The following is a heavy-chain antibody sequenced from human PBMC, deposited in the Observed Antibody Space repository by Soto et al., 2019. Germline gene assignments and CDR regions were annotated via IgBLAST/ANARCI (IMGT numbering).Heavy chain of an antibody. J-gene: IGHJ6*02. CDR3: AKDSGSGWDTYYYYGMDV. D-gene: IGHD6-19*01. CDR2: ISGSGGST. V-gene: IGHV3-23*01. Sequence: GGSLRLSCAASGFTFSSYAMSWVRQAPGKGLEWVSAISGSGGSTYYADSVKGRFTISRDNSKNTLYLQMNSLRAEDTAVYYCAKDSGSGWDTYYYYGMDVWGQGTTVTVSS. CDR1: GFTFSSYA.